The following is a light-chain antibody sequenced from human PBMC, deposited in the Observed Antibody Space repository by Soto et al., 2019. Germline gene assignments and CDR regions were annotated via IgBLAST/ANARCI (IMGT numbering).Light chain of an antibody. Sequence: SYELTQPPSVSVSPGQTTNITCSGDKLGDKYVCWYQQKPGQSPVLVIYQDDKRPLGIPERFSGSNSGNTATLIISGTQAMDEADYYCQAWDITTYVFGPGTQLTVL. CDR1: KLGDKY. CDR2: QDD. V-gene: IGLV3-1*01. CDR3: QAWDITTYV. J-gene: IGLJ1*01.